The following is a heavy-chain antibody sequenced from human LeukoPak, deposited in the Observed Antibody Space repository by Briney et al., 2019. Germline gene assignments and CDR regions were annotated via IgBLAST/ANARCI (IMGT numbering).Heavy chain of an antibody. CDR3: ARDRRREAVHAFDI. CDR2: LCCGGST. V-gene: IGHV4-39*02. J-gene: IGHJ3*02. CDR1: GGSISSSTYY. Sequence: PSETLSLTCTVSGGSISSSTYYWGWIRQPPGKGLEWIGSLCCGGSTYYNPSLKRRVTISVDTSKNHFSLKLSSVTAADTAVYYCARDRRREAVHAFDIWGQGTKVTVSS. D-gene: IGHD6-19*01.